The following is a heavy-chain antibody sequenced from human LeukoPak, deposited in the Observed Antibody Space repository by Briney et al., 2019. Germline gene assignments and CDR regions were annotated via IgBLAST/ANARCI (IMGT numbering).Heavy chain of an antibody. CDR1: GFTLSSYA. CDR3: ATYRQVLLPFES. V-gene: IGHV3-23*01. J-gene: IGHJ4*02. Sequence: GGSLRLSCAASGFTLSSYAMSWVRLAPGKGLQWVSSIFPSGGEIHYADSVRGRFTISRDNSKSTLSLQMNSLRAEDTAIYYCATYRQVLLPFESWGQGTLVTVSS. D-gene: IGHD2-8*02. CDR2: IFPSGGEI.